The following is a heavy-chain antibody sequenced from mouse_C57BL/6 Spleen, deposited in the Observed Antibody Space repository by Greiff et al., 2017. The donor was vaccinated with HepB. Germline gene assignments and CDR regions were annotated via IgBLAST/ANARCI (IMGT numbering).Heavy chain of an antibody. CDR2: ISDGGSYT. CDR3: ARELCFAY. D-gene: IGHD1-1*02. J-gene: IGHJ3*01. V-gene: IGHV5-4*01. CDR1: GFTFSSYA. Sequence: EVKLEESGGGLVKPGGSLKLSCAASGFTFSSYAMSWVRQTPEKRLEWVATISDGGSYTYYPDNVKGRFTISRDNAKNNLYLQMSHLKSEDTAMYYCARELCFAYWGQGTLVTVSA.